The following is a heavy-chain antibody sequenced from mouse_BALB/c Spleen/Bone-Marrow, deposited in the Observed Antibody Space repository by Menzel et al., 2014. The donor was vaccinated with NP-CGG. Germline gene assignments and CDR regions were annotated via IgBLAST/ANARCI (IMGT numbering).Heavy chain of an antibody. J-gene: IGHJ2*01. CDR3: ARHYRYYFDY. CDR2: INPSTGYT. V-gene: IGHV1-7*01. D-gene: IGHD2-14*01. CDR1: GYTFTSYW. Sequence: QLQQSGAELAKPGASVKMSCKASGYTFTSYWMHWVKQRPGQGLEWIGYINPSTGYTEYNQKFKDKATLTADKSSSTAYMQLSSLTSEDSAVYYCARHYRYYFDYWGQGTTLTVSS.